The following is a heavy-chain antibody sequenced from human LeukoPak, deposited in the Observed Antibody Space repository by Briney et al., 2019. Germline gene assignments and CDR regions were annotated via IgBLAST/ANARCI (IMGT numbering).Heavy chain of an antibody. Sequence: ASVEVSCKVSGYTLTELSMHWVRQAPGKGLEWMGGFDPEDGETIYAQKFQGRVTMTEDTSTDTAYMELSSLRSEDTAVYYCATWYSSSWSPFDYWGQGTLVTVSS. J-gene: IGHJ4*02. CDR1: GYTLTELS. D-gene: IGHD6-13*01. V-gene: IGHV1-24*01. CDR2: FDPEDGET. CDR3: ATWYSSSWSPFDY.